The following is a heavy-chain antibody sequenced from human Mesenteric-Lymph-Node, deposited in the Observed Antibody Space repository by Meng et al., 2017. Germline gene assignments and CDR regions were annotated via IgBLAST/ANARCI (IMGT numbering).Heavy chain of an antibody. CDR1: GGSISSGDW. CDR3: ASAGYYCLDY. CDR2: IHHTGST. D-gene: IGHD2/OR15-2a*01. J-gene: IGHJ4*02. Sequence: QVRLRRSGPGRVKPSETLSLACAVPGGSISSGDWWSWVRQPPGKGLEWIGEIHHTGSTNYNPSFKSRVTILVDKSENLFSLRLTSVTAADTAVYYCASAGYYCLDYWGQGSLVTVSS. V-gene: IGHV4-4*02.